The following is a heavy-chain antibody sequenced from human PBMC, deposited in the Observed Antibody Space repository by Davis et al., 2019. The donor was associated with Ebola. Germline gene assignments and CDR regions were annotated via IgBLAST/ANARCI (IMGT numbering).Heavy chain of an antibody. D-gene: IGHD2-8*01. Sequence: SQTLSLTCAISGDSVSSNSAAWNWIRQSPSRGLEWLGRTYYRSKWYNDYAVSVKSRITINPDTSKNQFSLQLNSVTAADTAVYYCARGSPYCTNGVCPYYYYVMDVWGQGTTVTVSS. CDR1: GDSVSSNSAA. CDR3: ARGSPYCTNGVCPYYYYVMDV. J-gene: IGHJ6*02. CDR2: TYYRSKWYN. V-gene: IGHV6-1*01.